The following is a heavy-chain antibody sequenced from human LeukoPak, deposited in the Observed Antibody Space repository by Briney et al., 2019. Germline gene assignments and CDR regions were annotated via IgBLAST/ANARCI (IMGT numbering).Heavy chain of an antibody. CDR3: AKGGYSYVNYYYYYMDV. J-gene: IGHJ6*03. CDR1: GFTFSSYA. CDR2: ISGSGGSP. D-gene: IGHD5-18*01. V-gene: IGHV3-23*01. Sequence: TGGSLRLSCAASGFTFSSYAMSWVRQAPGKGLEWVSVISGSGGSPYYADSVKGRFTISRGNSKNTLYLQMNSLRAEDTAVYYCAKGGYSYVNYYYYYMDVWGKGTTVTVSS.